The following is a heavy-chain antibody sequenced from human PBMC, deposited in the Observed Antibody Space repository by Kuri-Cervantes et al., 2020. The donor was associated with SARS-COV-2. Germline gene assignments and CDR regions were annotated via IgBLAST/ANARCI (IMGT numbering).Heavy chain of an antibody. CDR3: ARDRGLVIGMRGYSPLMDV. D-gene: IGHD2-21*01. J-gene: IGHJ6*03. CDR2: ISGYNGNT. CDR1: GYTFTSYG. Sequence: ASVKVSCKASGYTFTSYGISWVRQAPGQGLEWMGWISGYNGNTIHAQKFQGRLIMTTDTSTTTASMELQNLTSGDTAVYFCARDRGLVIGMRGYSPLMDVWGKGTTVTVSS. V-gene: IGHV1-18*01.